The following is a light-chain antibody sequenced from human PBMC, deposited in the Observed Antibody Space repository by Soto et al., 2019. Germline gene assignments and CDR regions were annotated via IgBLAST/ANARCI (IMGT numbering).Light chain of an antibody. Sequence: DSQMTQFPSTLSASVGDRVTITCRASQSISPWLAWYQQKPGKAPKILISKASTLQSGVPPRFSGSGSGTEFTLTISSLQPDDFATYYCQQYEPYPMTFGGGTKVDIK. CDR2: KAS. J-gene: IGKJ4*01. V-gene: IGKV1-5*03. CDR3: QQYEPYPMT. CDR1: QSISPW.